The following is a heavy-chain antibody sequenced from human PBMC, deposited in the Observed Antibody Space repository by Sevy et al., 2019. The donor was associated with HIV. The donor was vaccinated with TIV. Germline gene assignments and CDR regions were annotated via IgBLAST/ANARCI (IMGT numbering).Heavy chain of an antibody. Sequence: GGSLRLSCTASGFTFGDYAMSWVRQAPGKGLEWVGFIRSKAYGGTTEYAASVKGRFTISRDDSKSIAYLQMNSLKTEDTAMYYCTRVGRFLDKGDAFDIWGQGTMVTVSS. CDR2: IRSKAYGGTT. CDR1: GFTFGDYA. V-gene: IGHV3-49*04. CDR3: TRVGRFLDKGDAFDI. D-gene: IGHD3-3*01. J-gene: IGHJ3*02.